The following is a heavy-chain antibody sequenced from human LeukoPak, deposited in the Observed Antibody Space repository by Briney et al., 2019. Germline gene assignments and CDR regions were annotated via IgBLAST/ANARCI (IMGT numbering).Heavy chain of an antibody. D-gene: IGHD2-2*01. CDR1: GFTLSSSW. J-gene: IGHJ5*02. Sequence: GGSLRLSCAASGFTLSSSWMSWVRRAPGKGLEWVANIKQDGREKYYVDSVKGRFTISRDNAKNSLYLQMNSLRAEDTAVYYCARQAVPAAITHNWFDPWGQGTLVTVSS. CDR3: ARQAVPAAITHNWFDP. CDR2: IKQDGREK. V-gene: IGHV3-7*01.